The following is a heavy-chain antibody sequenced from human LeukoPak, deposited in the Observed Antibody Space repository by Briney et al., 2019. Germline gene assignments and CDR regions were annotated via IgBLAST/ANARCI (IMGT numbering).Heavy chain of an antibody. CDR1: GFTFDDYA. CDR3: ARVRGADYDFWSAYSH. D-gene: IGHD3-3*01. Sequence: GRSLRLSCAASGFTFDDYAMHWVRQAPGKGLVWVSRIAGDGIATAYADSVKGRFTISRDNAKNTLYLQMNSLRADDTAVYYCARVRGADYDFWSAYSHWGQGTLVTVSP. J-gene: IGHJ4*02. CDR2: IAGDGIAT. V-gene: IGHV3-74*01.